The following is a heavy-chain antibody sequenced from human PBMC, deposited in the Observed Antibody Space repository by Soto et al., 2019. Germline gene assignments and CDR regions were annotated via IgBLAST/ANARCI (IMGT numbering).Heavy chain of an antibody. CDR3: ARDRGLRXSDYYYYGMDV. CDR2: IYHTGST. V-gene: IGHV4-4*02. CDR1: GGSISSGNW. D-gene: IGHD4-17*01. Sequence: SETLSLTCGVSGGSISSGNWWSWVRQPPGKGLEWIGEIYHTGSTKYNPSLKSRVTISVDKSKNQFSLKLSSVTAADTAVYYCARDRGLRXSDYYYYGMDVWGQGTTVT. J-gene: IGHJ6*02.